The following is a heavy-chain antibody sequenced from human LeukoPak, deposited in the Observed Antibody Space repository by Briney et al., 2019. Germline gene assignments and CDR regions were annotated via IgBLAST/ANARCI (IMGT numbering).Heavy chain of an antibody. D-gene: IGHD3-10*01. Sequence: GGSLRLSCAASGFTFSSYGMHWVRQAPGKGLEWVAVIWYDGSNKYYADSVKGRFTISRDNAKNTMYLQMNSLRDEDTAVYYCVRGGRGNSYGLFDLWGQGTLVTVSS. V-gene: IGHV3-33*01. CDR1: GFTFSSYG. CDR2: IWYDGSNK. CDR3: VRGGRGNSYGLFDL. J-gene: IGHJ5*02.